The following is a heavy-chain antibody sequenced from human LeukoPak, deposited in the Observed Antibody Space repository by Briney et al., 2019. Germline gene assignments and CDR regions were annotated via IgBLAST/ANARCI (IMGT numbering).Heavy chain of an antibody. J-gene: IGHJ5*02. CDR3: ARADFIDAGPYLIGP. V-gene: IGHV1-2*02. Sequence: ASVRVSCKTSGCSFTDYYIHWVRQAPGQGLEWMGWINTKSGRTSSARKFQGRVTMIRDPSITTVYMDMAWLTSDDTAIYFCARADFIDAGPYLIGPWGQGTLVTVSS. D-gene: IGHD3-3*01. CDR1: GCSFTDYY. CDR2: INTKSGRT.